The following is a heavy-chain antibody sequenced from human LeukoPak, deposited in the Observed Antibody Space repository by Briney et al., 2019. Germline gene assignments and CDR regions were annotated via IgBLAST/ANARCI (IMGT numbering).Heavy chain of an antibody. CDR2: FDPEDGET. CDR3: QRITIFGVIIDFDY. CDR1: GYTLTELS. Sequence: GASVKVSCKVSGYTLTELSMHWVRQAPGKGLEWMGGFDPEDGETIYAQKFQGRVTMTTDTSTSTAYMEVRTLRSDDTAIYYCQRITIFGVIIDFDYWGQGTLVTVSS. V-gene: IGHV1-24*01. D-gene: IGHD3-3*01. J-gene: IGHJ4*02.